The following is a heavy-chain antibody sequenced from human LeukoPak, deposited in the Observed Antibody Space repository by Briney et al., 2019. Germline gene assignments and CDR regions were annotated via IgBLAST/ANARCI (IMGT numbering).Heavy chain of an antibody. Sequence: PSETLSLTCSVSGGSVSGTGYYWGWIRQPPGKGLEWIGSIYYSGTTYYSPSLKSRVTISVDTSKNQFSLKLSSVTAADTAVYYCARARDLVVVGYYMDVWGKGTTVTVSS. CDR3: ARARDLVVVGYYMDV. V-gene: IGHV4-39*01. CDR1: GGSVSGTGYY. J-gene: IGHJ6*03. CDR2: IYYSGTT. D-gene: IGHD2-15*01.